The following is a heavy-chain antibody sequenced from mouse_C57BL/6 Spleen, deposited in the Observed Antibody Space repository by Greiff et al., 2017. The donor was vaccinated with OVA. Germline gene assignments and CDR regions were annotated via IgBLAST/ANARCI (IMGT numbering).Heavy chain of an antibody. CDR3: ARTGYGSSFAY. Sequence: EVKLMESEGGLVQPGSSMKLSCTASGFTFSDYYMAWVRQVPEKGLEWVANINYDGSSTYYLDSLKSRFIISRDNAKNILYLQMSSLKSEDTATYYCARTGYGSSFAYWGQGTLVTVSA. D-gene: IGHD1-1*01. V-gene: IGHV5-16*01. J-gene: IGHJ3*01. CDR1: GFTFSDYY. CDR2: INYDGSST.